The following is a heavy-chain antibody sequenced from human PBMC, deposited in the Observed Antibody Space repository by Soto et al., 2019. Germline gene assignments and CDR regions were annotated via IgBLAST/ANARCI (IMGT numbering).Heavy chain of an antibody. J-gene: IGHJ4*02. Sequence: GGSLRLSCAASGFTFSDYYMSWIRQAPGKGLEWVSYISSSSSYANYADSVKGRFTISRDNAKNSLYLQMNSLRAEDTAVYYCARGYYDSSGYTGFDYWGQGTLVTVSS. CDR2: ISSSSSYA. V-gene: IGHV3-11*06. D-gene: IGHD3-22*01. CDR3: ARGYYDSSGYTGFDY. CDR1: GFTFSDYY.